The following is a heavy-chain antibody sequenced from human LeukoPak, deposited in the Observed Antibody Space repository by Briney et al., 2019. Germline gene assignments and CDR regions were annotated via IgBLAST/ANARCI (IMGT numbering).Heavy chain of an antibody. J-gene: IGHJ5*02. V-gene: IGHV1-24*01. CDR2: FDPEDGET. Sequence: ASVKVSCKVSGYTLTELSMHWVRQAPGKGLEWMGGFDPEDGETIYAQKFQGRVTMTEDTSTDTAYMELSSLRSEDTAVYYCARGFSAKPPYDFWSGYLGSSTANNWFDPWGQGTLVTVSS. CDR1: GYTLTELS. CDR3: ARGFSAKPPYDFWSGYLGSSTANNWFDP. D-gene: IGHD3-3*01.